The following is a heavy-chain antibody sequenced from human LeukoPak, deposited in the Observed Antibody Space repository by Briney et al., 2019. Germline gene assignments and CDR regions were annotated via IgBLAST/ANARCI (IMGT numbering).Heavy chain of an antibody. CDR3: ARDDNGSGNYYKGADY. V-gene: IGHV3-30-3*01. CDR2: ISYDGISK. D-gene: IGHD3-10*01. Sequence: GRSLRLSCAASGFTFSTYSMHWVRQAPGKGLEWVAVISYDGISKYYADSVKGRFTISRDSSKNTLYLQVNSLRTEDTAMYYCARDDNGSGNYYKGADYWGQGTLVTVSS. J-gene: IGHJ4*02. CDR1: GFTFSTYS.